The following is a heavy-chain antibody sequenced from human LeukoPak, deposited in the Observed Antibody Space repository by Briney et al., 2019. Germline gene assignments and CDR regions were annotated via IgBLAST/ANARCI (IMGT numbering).Heavy chain of an antibody. CDR1: GGSLNSYY. CDR3: ASGSYYFDY. Sequence: SETLSLTCAVSGGSLNSYYWSWIRQPPGKGLERIGYTYCSGNPNYNPSLKSRVTISVDTTKNQFSLKLSSVTAADTAVYYCASGSYYFDYWGQGTLVTVSS. V-gene: IGHV4-59*08. CDR2: TYCSGNP. D-gene: IGHD1-26*01. J-gene: IGHJ4*02.